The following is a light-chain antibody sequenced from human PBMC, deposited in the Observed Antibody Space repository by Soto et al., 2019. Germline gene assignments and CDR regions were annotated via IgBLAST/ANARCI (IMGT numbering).Light chain of an antibody. J-gene: IGLJ1*01. CDR1: SSNIGSNT. CDR2: TND. CDR3: SSWDDNLDAVV. Sequence: VLTQPPSASGTPGQRVTISCSGSSSNIGSNTVNWYQQLPGTAPKLLIYTNDQRPSGVPDRFSGSRSGTSASLAISGLQFEDEADYHCSSWDDNLDAVVFGAGTKVT. V-gene: IGLV1-44*01.